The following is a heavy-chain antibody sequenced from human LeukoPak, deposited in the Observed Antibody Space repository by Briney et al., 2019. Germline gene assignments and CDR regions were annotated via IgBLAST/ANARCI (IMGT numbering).Heavy chain of an antibody. CDR2: INPNSGDT. D-gene: IGHD2-8*01. Sequence: GASVKVSCKASGYTFSGSYIHWVRQAPGQGLEWMGRINPNSGDTNYAQKFQGRVTMTRDTSISTAYMELSSLTSDDTAVYFCARSAEHCNNGVCFTDYYMDVWGKGTLVTVSS. J-gene: IGHJ6*03. CDR1: GYTFSGSY. CDR3: ARSAEHCNNGVCFTDYYMDV. V-gene: IGHV1-2*06.